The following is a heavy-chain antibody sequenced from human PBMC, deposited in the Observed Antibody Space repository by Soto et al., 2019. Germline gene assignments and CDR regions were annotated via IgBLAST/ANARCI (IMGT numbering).Heavy chain of an antibody. Sequence: ASVKVSCKASGGTFSSYAISWVRQAPGQGLEWMGGIIPIFGTANYAQKFQGRVTITADESTSTAYMELSSLRFEDTAVYYCARGPYCSGGSCYQGHYYYYGMDVWGQGTTVTVSS. J-gene: IGHJ6*02. CDR2: IIPIFGTA. V-gene: IGHV1-69*13. D-gene: IGHD2-15*01. CDR1: GGTFSSYA. CDR3: ARGPYCSGGSCYQGHYYYYGMDV.